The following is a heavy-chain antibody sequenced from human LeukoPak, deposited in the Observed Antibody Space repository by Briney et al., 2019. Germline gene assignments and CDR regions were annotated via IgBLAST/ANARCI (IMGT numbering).Heavy chain of an antibody. D-gene: IGHD1-26*01. CDR3: VADSGGRSGGDY. CDR2: IRTDGTVT. J-gene: IGHJ4*02. V-gene: IGHV3-74*01. CDR1: GFSFSSFW. Sequence: GESLRLSCSGSGFSFSSFWMQWLRQVPGKGLEWVSRIRTDGTVTTYADSVKGRFTISRDNSKKTMYLQMNRLRPDDTAIYYCVADSGGRSGGDYWGQGAPVTVSS.